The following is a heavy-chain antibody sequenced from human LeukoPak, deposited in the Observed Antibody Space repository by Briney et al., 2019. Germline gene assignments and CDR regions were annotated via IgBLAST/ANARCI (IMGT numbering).Heavy chain of an antibody. CDR1: GYSFSSYW. CDR3: ARRSSIAPRLFDY. CDR2: IYPGDSDT. J-gene: IGHJ4*02. Sequence: GESLKISCEGSGYSFSSYWVAWVRQMPGKGLEWMGIIYPGDSDTRYSPSFQGQVTISADKSLSAAHLEWSSLRASDTAVYYCARRSSIAPRLFDYWGQGTLVTVSS. V-gene: IGHV5-51*01. D-gene: IGHD6-6*01.